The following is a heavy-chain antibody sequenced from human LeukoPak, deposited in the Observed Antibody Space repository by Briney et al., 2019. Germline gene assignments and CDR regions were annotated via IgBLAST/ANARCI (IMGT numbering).Heavy chain of an antibody. CDR2: IKSDGSST. CDR3: TRDRPTITLFEL. V-gene: IGHV3-74*01. D-gene: IGHD4-11*01. CDR1: GFTFSNYW. Sequence: GGSLRLSCAASGFTFSNYWMHWVRQAPGEALMWVSRIKSDGSSTTYADSVKGRFTASGDNARNTLYLQINSLRAEDSAVYYCTRDRPTITLFELWGQGTLVTVSS. J-gene: IGHJ4*02.